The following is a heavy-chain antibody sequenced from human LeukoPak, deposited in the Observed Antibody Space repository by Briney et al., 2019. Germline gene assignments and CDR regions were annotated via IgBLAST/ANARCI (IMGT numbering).Heavy chain of an antibody. Sequence: GGSLRLSCAASGFTFSSYSMNWVRQAPGKGLEWVSSISSSSSYIYYADSVKGRFTISRDNAKNSLYLQMNSLRAEDTAVCYCARVGSGWTLDYWGQGTLVTVSS. CDR3: ARVGSGWTLDY. J-gene: IGHJ4*02. CDR2: ISSSSSYI. CDR1: GFTFSSYS. D-gene: IGHD6-19*01. V-gene: IGHV3-21*01.